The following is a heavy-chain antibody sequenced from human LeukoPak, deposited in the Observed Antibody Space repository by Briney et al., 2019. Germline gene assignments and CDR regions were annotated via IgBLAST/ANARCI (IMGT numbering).Heavy chain of an antibody. V-gene: IGHV3-23*01. Sequence: QPGGSLRLSCAASGFTFSNYAMSWVRQAPGKGLEWVSIISGSGGSIYYADSVKGRFTISRDNSKKKFYLQMNGLRAEDTAVYYCAKGDLSAAAGDFWGQGTLVTVSS. CDR1: GFTFSNYA. CDR2: ISGSGGSI. D-gene: IGHD6-13*01. CDR3: AKGDLSAAAGDF. J-gene: IGHJ4*02.